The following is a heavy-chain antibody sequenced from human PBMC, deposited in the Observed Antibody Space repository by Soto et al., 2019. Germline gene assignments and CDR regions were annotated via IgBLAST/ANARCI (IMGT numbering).Heavy chain of an antibody. Sequence: QVQLVQSGAEVKKPGASVRVSCKASGYTLTSYSMHWVRQAPGQGLEWMGIINPSGDNIRYAQNFQGRVTMTRDPSTSTVYLELSSLRSEDTAIYYCARDPQGYCSGGRCYHFDYWGQGTLVTVSS. CDR2: INPSGDNI. CDR1: GYTLTSYS. D-gene: IGHD2-15*01. J-gene: IGHJ4*02. CDR3: ARDPQGYCSGGRCYHFDY. V-gene: IGHV1-46*01.